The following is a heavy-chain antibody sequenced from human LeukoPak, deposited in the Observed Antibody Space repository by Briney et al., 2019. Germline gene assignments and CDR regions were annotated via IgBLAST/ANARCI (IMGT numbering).Heavy chain of an antibody. CDR2: IYYSGST. J-gene: IGHJ3*02. CDR1: GGSISSSSYY. V-gene: IGHV4-39*07. Sequence: PSETLSLTCTASGGSISSSSYYWGWIRQPPGKGLEWIGSIYYSGSTYYNPSLKSRVTISVDTSKNQFSLKLSSVTAADTAVYYCARAAPIERYSPNPGAFDIWGQGTMVTVSS. CDR3: ARAAPIERYSPNPGAFDI. D-gene: IGHD5-18*01.